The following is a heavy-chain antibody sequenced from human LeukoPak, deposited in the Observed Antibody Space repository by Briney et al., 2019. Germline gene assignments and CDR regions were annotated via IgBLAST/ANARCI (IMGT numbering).Heavy chain of an antibody. J-gene: IGHJ5*02. CDR2: ISSSSNTI. Sequence: PGGSLRLSCAASGFTLSDYYMSWIRQAPGKGLGGGSYISSSSNTIYYTDSVKGRFTISRDNAKNSIYLQMNSLRDEDTAVYYCARDDRAPGYGWFDPWGQGTLVTVSS. V-gene: IGHV3-11*04. CDR1: GFTLSDYY. D-gene: IGHD5-12*01. CDR3: ARDDRAPGYGWFDP.